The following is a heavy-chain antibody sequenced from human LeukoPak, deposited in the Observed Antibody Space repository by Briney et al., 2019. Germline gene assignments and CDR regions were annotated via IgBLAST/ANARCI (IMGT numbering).Heavy chain of an antibody. CDR3: ARDVAAPGGVYFDY. D-gene: IGHD3-16*01. V-gene: IGHV3-15*01. Sequence: GGSLRLSCAASGFTFSNAWMSWVRQAPGKGLEWVGRIKSKTDGGTTDYAAPVKSRFTISRDNSKNTLYLQMNSLRAEDTAVYYCARDVAAPGGVYFDYWGQGTLVTVSS. CDR1: GFTFSNAW. J-gene: IGHJ4*02. CDR2: IKSKTDGGTT.